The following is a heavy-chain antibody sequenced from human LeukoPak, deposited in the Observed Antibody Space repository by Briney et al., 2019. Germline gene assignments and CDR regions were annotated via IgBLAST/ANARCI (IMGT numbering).Heavy chain of an antibody. D-gene: IGHD5-24*01. CDR2: ISRGAST. Sequence: PGGSLRLSCAASGFTVSSNYMSWVRQAPGKGLEWVSVISRGASTYYADSVKGRFTISRDNSKNTLYLQMNSLRAEDTAVYYCARDGDGYNLTPDYWGQGTLVTVSS. J-gene: IGHJ4*02. V-gene: IGHV3-53*01. CDR1: GFTVSSNY. CDR3: ARDGDGYNLTPDY.